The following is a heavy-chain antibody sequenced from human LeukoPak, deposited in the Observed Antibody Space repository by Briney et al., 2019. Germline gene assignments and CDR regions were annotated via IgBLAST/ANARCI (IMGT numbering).Heavy chain of an antibody. CDR2: IYSGGST. CDR1: GFTVSSNY. J-gene: IGHJ4*02. Sequence: GGSLRLSCAASGFTVSSNYMSWVRQAPGKGLEWVSVIYSGGSTYYADSVKGRFTISRHNSKNTLYLQMNSVRAEDTAVYYCTRVLALSSTSQKPHYWGQGTLVTDPS. V-gene: IGHV3-53*04. CDR3: TRVLALSSTSQKPHY. D-gene: IGHD2-2*01.